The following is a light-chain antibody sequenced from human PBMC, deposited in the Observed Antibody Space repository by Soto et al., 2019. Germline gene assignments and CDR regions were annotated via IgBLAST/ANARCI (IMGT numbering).Light chain of an antibody. J-gene: IGLJ2*01. Sequence: QSALTQPPSVSGSPGQSVTISCTGTRSDIGSYNRVSWYQQPPGTAPKLMIYEVSNRPSGVPDRFSGSKSGNTASLTISGLQAEDEAHYYCSSYTTSSTPVFGGGTKLTVL. CDR1: RSDIGSYNR. CDR2: EVS. CDR3: SSYTTSSTPV. V-gene: IGLV2-18*02.